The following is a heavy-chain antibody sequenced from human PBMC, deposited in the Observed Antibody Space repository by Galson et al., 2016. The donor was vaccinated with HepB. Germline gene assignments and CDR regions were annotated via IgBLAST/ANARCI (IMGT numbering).Heavy chain of an antibody. CDR2: INSDGSST. J-gene: IGHJ4*02. V-gene: IGHV3-74*01. Sequence: SLRLACAASGFTFSSYWMHWVRQVPGKGLVWVSRINSDGSSTSYADSVKGRFTISRDNAKNSLFLRMNSLRDEDTAVYYCAKESGFGVYFDYWGQGTLVTVSS. CDR3: AKESGFGVYFDY. CDR1: GFTFSSYW. D-gene: IGHD2-8*01.